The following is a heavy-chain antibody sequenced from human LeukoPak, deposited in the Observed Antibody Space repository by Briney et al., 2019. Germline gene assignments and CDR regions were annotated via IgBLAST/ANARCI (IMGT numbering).Heavy chain of an antibody. J-gene: IGHJ5*02. V-gene: IGHV3-48*01. CDR2: ISSSSSTI. D-gene: IGHD4-17*01. CDR3: ARGSSYGDYVVRGFDP. Sequence: TGGSLRLSCAASGFTFSSYSMNWVRQAPGKGLEWVSYISSSSSTIYYADSVKGRFTISRDNAKNSLYLQMNSLRAEDTAVYYCARGSSYGDYVVRGFDPWGQGTLVTVSS. CDR1: GFTFSSYS.